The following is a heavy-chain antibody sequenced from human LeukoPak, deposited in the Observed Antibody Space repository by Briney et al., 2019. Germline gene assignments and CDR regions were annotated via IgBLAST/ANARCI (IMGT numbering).Heavy chain of an antibody. V-gene: IGHV4-59*08. J-gene: IGHJ2*01. CDR2: IYYNGST. CDR3: ARHNVYWYFDL. CDR1: GGSISSYY. Sequence: PSETLSLTCTVSGGSISSYYWSWIRQPPGKGLEWIGYIYYNGSTKYNPSLKSRVTISIDTSKNQFSLKLTSVTAADTAVYYCARHNVYWYFDLWGRGTLVTVSS.